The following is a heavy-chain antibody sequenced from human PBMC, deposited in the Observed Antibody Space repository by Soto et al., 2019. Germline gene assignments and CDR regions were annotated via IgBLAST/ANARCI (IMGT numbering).Heavy chain of an antibody. D-gene: IGHD6-13*01. V-gene: IGHV5-51*01. CDR2: IYPGDSDT. CDR3: ARQDIAAPGLSSYYYGMDV. CDR1: GYSFTSYW. J-gene: IGHJ6*02. Sequence: GESLNISCKGSGYSFTSYWIGWVRQMPGKGLEWMGIIYPGDSDTRYSPSFQGQVTISADKSISTAYLQWSSLKASDTAMYYCARQDIAAPGLSSYYYGMDVWGQGTTVRVSS.